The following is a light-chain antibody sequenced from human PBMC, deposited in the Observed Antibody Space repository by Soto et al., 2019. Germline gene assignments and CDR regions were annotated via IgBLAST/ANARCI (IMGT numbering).Light chain of an antibody. CDR2: GAS. J-gene: IGKJ5*01. CDR3: QQYNNWPPIT. V-gene: IGKV3-15*01. Sequence: ESVLTQSPATLSVSPGERATLSCRASQSVSSNLAWYQQKPGQAPRLLIYGASTRATGIPARFSGSGSGTEFTLTISSLQSEDFAVYFCQQYNNWPPITFGQGTRLEIK. CDR1: QSVSSN.